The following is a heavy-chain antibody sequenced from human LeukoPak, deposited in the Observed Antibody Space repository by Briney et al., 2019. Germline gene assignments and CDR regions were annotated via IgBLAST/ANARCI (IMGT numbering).Heavy chain of an antibody. Sequence: GGSLRLSCAASGFTFDDYGMSWVRQAPGKGLEWVSGINWNGGSTAYADSVKGRFTISRDNAKNSLFLQMNSLRAEDTAFYYCARDGRQWLVKAFFDCWGQGTLVTVFS. V-gene: IGHV3-20*04. CDR3: ARDGRQWLVKAFFDC. CDR1: GFTFDDYG. CDR2: INWNGGST. D-gene: IGHD6-19*01. J-gene: IGHJ4*02.